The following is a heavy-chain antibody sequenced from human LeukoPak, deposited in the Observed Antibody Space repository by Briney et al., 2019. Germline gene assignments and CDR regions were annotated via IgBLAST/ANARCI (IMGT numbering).Heavy chain of an antibody. V-gene: IGHV3-73*01. J-gene: IGHJ4*02. CDR1: GFTFSASP. D-gene: IGHD2-2*02. CDR2: ITGTHAT. Sequence: GGFLRLSCAASGFTFSASPIHWVRQASGKGLEWVGRITGTHATAYAASVKGRFSITRDDSEGTTYLQLNSLQTEDTAVYYCAREGCGATSCYTNDHWGQGTLVTVSS. CDR3: AREGCGATSCYTNDH.